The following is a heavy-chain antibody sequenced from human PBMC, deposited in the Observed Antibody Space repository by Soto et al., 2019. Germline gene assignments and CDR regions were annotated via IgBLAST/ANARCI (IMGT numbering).Heavy chain of an antibody. J-gene: IGHJ6*02. CDR1: GYSISSGYY. CDR2: IYHSGST. CDR3: ARDHDYSNYYYGMDV. D-gene: IGHD4-4*01. V-gene: IGHV4-38-2*02. Sequence: PSETLSLTCAVSGYSISSGYYWGWIRQPPGKGLEWIGSIYHSGSTYYNPSLKSRVTISVDTSKNQFSLKLSSVTAADTAVYYCARDHDYSNYYYGMDVWGQGTTVTVPS.